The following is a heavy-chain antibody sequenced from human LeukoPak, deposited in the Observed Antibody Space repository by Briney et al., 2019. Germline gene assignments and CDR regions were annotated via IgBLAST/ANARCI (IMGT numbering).Heavy chain of an antibody. J-gene: IGHJ3*02. D-gene: IGHD3-22*01. CDR1: GFTFDDYA. CDR2: ISWNSGSI. CDR3: AKATRPYYYDSSGYYDAFDI. Sequence: PLRLSCAASGFTFDDYAMHWVRQAPGKGLEWVSGISWNSGSIGYADSVKGRFTISRDNAKNSLYLQMNSLRAEDTALYYCAKATRPYYYDSSGYYDAFDIWGQGTMVTVSS. V-gene: IGHV3-9*01.